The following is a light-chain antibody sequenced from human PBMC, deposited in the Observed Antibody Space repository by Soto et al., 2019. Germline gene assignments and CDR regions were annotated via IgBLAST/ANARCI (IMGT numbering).Light chain of an antibody. J-gene: IGKJ4*01. CDR3: QQSYSTPLT. V-gene: IGKV1-39*01. CDR2: TAS. Sequence: DIPMTQAPSTLSASVGDRVTITCRASQSISNYLNWYQQKPGKAPKFLIYTASSLQSGVPSRFSGSGSGTDFTLTITSLQPVDFATYYCQQSYSTPLTFGGGTKVEIK. CDR1: QSISNY.